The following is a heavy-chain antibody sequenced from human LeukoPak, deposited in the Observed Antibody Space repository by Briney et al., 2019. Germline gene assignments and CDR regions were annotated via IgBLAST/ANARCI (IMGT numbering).Heavy chain of an antibody. J-gene: IGHJ4*02. V-gene: IGHV4-59*01. CDR1: GASISSYY. CDR2: IYYTGST. CDR3: ARGYYDFPY. D-gene: IGHD3-3*01. Sequence: SETLSLTCTVSGASISSYYWSWIRQPPGKGLEWIGYIYYTGSTNYNPSLKSRVTISVDTSKNQFSLKLSSVTAADTAVYYCARGYYDFPYWGQGTLVTASS.